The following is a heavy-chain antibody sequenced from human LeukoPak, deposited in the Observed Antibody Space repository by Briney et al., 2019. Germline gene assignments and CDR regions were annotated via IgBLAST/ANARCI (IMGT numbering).Heavy chain of an antibody. CDR1: GYTFTSYY. CDR2: INPSGGST. J-gene: IGHJ4*02. Sequence: ASAKVSCKASGYTFTSYYMHWVRQAPGQGLEWMGIINPSGGSTSYAQKFQGRVTMTRDTSASTVYMELSSLRSEDTAVYYCARDTTARAYYDFWSGYYFDYWGQGTLVTVSS. CDR3: ARDTTARAYYDFWSGYYFDY. V-gene: IGHV1-46*03. D-gene: IGHD3-3*01.